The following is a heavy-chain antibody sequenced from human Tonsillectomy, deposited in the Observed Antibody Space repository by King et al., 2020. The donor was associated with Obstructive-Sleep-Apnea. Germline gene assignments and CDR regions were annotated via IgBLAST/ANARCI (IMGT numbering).Heavy chain of an antibody. CDR3: ARGLYSSGWYLDY. D-gene: IGHD6-19*01. CDR2: ISETSSHI. J-gene: IGHJ4*02. Sequence: VQLVESGGGLVKPGGSLRLSCAASGFTFSTYSMNWVRQAPGKGLEWVSSISETSSHIYYADSVKGRFTVSRDNAKNSLYLQMNSKRAEDTAVYYCARGLYSSGWYLDYWGQGTLVTVSS. V-gene: IGHV3-21*01. CDR1: GFTFSTYS.